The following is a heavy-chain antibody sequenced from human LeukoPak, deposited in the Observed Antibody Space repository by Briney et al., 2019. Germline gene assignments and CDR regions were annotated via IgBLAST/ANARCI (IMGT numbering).Heavy chain of an antibody. D-gene: IGHD3-9*01. V-gene: IGHV4-34*01. CDR2: IHYTGAT. Sequence: PSETLSLTCAVYGGSISGYYRSWIRQPPGKGLEWVGEIHYTGATSYNPSLKSRATISIETSKNQVSLRLSSVTAADTAVYYCTRGNILSGYCFDFWGQGALVTVSS. CDR1: GGSISGYY. CDR3: TRGNILSGYCFDF. J-gene: IGHJ4*02.